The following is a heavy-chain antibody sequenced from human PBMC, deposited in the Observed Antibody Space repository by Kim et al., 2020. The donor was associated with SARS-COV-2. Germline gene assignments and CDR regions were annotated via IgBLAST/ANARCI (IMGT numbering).Heavy chain of an antibody. J-gene: IGHJ4*02. D-gene: IGHD1-26*01. CDR3: ARDRWELPGPWDY. Sequence: YADSVKGRLTTSRDNSKNTLYLQMNSLRAEETAVYYCARDRWELPGPWDYWGQGTLVTVSS. V-gene: IGHV3-30*01.